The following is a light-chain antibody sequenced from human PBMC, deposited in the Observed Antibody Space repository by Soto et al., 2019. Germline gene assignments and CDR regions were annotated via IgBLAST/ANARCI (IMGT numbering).Light chain of an antibody. CDR2: GAS. CDR3: QQRSNLVS. CDR1: QTVGYY. V-gene: IGKV3-11*01. Sequence: EIVLTQSPGTLSLFPVERATLSCRASQTVGYYLAWYQQKAGQAPRLLIFGASTRATGIPARFSGSGSGTDFTLTISSLEPEDFAVYYCQQRSNLVSFGPGTRLEIK. J-gene: IGKJ5*01.